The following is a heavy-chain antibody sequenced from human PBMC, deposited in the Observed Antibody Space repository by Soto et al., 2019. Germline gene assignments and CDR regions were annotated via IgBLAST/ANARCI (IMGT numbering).Heavy chain of an antibody. D-gene: IGHD2-15*01. Sequence: GGSLRLSCAASGFTFSSYSMNWVRQAPGKGLEWVSSISSSSSYIYYADSVKGRFTISRDNAKNSLYLQMNSLRAEDTAVYYCARDSPRGDIVVVVAAPQAFDIWGQGTMVTVSS. V-gene: IGHV3-21*01. CDR1: GFTFSSYS. CDR2: ISSSSSYI. CDR3: ARDSPRGDIVVVVAAPQAFDI. J-gene: IGHJ3*02.